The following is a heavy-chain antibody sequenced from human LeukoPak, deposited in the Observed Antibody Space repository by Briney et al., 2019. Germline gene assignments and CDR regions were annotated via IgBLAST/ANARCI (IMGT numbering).Heavy chain of an antibody. J-gene: IGHJ1*01. Sequence: ASVKVSCQASGYTFTGYYMHWVRQAPGQGLEWMGWINPNSGGTNYAQKFQGRVTMTRDTSISTAYMELSRLRSDDTAVYYCARERHYYDSSGYYGAEYFQHGARAPWSPSPQ. CDR1: GYTFTGYY. CDR3: ARERHYYDSSGYYGAEYFQH. CDR2: INPNSGGT. D-gene: IGHD3-22*01. V-gene: IGHV1-2*02.